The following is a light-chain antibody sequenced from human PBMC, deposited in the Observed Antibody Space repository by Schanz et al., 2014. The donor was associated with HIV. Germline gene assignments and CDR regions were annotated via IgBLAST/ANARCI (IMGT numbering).Light chain of an antibody. V-gene: IGLV2-14*01. CDR2: EVN. J-gene: IGLJ2*01. CDR1: SSDVGAYNS. CDR3: SSYATTDTVL. Sequence: QSALTQPASVSGSPGQSITISCTGSSSDVGAYNSVSWYQHHPAKPPKLIIYEVNKRPSGIPNRFSGSKSGNTDSLTISGLQSEDEADYYCSSYATTDTVLFGGGTKVTVL.